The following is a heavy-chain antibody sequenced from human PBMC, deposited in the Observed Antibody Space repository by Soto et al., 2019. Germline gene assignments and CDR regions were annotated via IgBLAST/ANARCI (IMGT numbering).Heavy chain of an antibody. CDR3: ARDRDILTGYWAYYYYCGMDV. CDR2: INPSGGST. V-gene: IGHV1-46*01. J-gene: IGHJ6*02. D-gene: IGHD3-9*01. CDR1: GYTFTSYY. Sequence: ASVKVSCKASGYTFTSYYMHWVRQAPGQGLEWMGIINPSGGSTSYAQKFQGRVTMTRDTSTSTVYMELSSLRSEDTAVYYCARDRDILTGYWAYYYYCGMDVWGQGTTFTVSS.